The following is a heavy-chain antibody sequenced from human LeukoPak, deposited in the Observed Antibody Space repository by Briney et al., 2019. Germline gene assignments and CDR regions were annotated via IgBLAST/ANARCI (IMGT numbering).Heavy chain of an antibody. CDR1: GGTFSGYA. Sequence: GASVTVSCKASGGTFSGYAISWVRQAPGQGLEWMGGIIPIFGTANYAQKFQGRVTITADESTSTAYMELNSLRAEDTAVYYCASSWYRNYFDYWGQGTLVTVSS. V-gene: IGHV1-69*13. D-gene: IGHD6-13*01. CDR2: IIPIFGTA. J-gene: IGHJ4*02. CDR3: ASSWYRNYFDY.